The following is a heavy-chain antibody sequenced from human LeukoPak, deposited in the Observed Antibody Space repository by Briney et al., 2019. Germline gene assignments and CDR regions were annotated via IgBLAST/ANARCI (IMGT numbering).Heavy chain of an antibody. CDR3: ARDSGGFSFGSIDS. Sequence: RIIPILSIANSAQKFQGRVTITANKSTSTAYMELSSLRSEDTAVYYCARDSGGFSFGSIDSWGQGTLVTVSS. J-gene: IGHJ4*02. V-gene: IGHV1-69*04. CDR2: IIPILSIA. D-gene: IGHD5-18*01.